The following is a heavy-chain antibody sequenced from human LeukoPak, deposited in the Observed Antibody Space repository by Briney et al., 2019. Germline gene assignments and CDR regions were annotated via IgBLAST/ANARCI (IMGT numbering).Heavy chain of an antibody. V-gene: IGHV3-15*06. Sequence: GGSLRLSCAASGFTFSSYWMSWVRQAPGKGLEWVGRVKSRYDGVTIQYGAPVKGRFTISRDDSKNTLYLQMNSLKNEDTAVYFCVTYGLTILFRGIRYFDHWGQGTLVTVSS. CDR3: VTYGLTILFRGIRYFDH. CDR1: GFTFSSYW. CDR2: VKSRYDGVTI. D-gene: IGHD3-9*01. J-gene: IGHJ4*02.